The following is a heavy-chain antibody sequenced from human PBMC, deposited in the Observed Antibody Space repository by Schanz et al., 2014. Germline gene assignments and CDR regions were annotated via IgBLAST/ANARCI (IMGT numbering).Heavy chain of an antibody. CDR3: AKDRSWDYDSSGYFDY. Sequence: EVQLLESGGGLVQPGGSLRLSCAASGFTFSTSAMSWVRQVPGKGLEWVSVISASGGDTYYADSVKGRFTISRDNSKNTLYLQMNSLRAEDTAVYYCAKDRSWDYDSSGYFDYWGQGTLVTVSS. V-gene: IGHV3-23*01. D-gene: IGHD3-22*01. J-gene: IGHJ4*02. CDR2: ISASGGDT. CDR1: GFTFSTSA.